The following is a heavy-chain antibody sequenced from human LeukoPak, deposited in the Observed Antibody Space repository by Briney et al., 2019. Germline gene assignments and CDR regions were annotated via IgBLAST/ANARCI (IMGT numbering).Heavy chain of an antibody. J-gene: IGHJ6*02. Sequence: PGGSLRLSCAASGFTFSSYAMSWVRQAPGKGLEWVSAISGSGGSTYYADSVKGRFTISRDNSKNTLYLQMNSLRAEDTAVYYCAKSQRAHCTNGVCYTDYYYYGMDVRGQGTTVTVSS. CDR1: GFTFSSYA. D-gene: IGHD2-8*01. CDR2: ISGSGGST. V-gene: IGHV3-23*01. CDR3: AKSQRAHCTNGVCYTDYYYYGMDV.